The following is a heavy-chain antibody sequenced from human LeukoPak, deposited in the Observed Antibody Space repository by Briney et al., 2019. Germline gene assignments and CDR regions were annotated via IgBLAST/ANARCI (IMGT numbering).Heavy chain of an antibody. D-gene: IGHD6-19*01. V-gene: IGHV3-21*03. J-gene: IGHJ3*01. Sequence: SVKGRFTISRDNSKNSLYLQMNSLKAEDTAVYYCARGVAVAAFSAFDVWGQGTMVTVSS. CDR3: ARGVAVAAFSAFDV.